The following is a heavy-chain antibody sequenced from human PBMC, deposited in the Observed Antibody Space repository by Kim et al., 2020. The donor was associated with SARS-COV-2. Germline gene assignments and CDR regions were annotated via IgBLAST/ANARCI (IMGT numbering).Heavy chain of an antibody. CDR2: GGST. J-gene: IGHJ4*02. V-gene: IGHV3-53*01. CDR3: ANLPTGDY. Sequence: GGSTYYAESVKGRFTISRDNSKNTLYLQIDSLRAEDTAIYYCANLPTGDYWGQGTLVTVSS.